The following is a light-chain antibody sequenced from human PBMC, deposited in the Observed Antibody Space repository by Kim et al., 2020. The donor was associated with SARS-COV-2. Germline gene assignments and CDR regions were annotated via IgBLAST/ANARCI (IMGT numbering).Light chain of an antibody. V-gene: IGLV3-19*01. Sequence: SSELTQEPAVSVALGQTVRITCQGDSPRSYYASWYQQKPGQAPVLVIYGKNKRPTGIRDRFSGSSSGNTASLTITGAQAEEEADYYCNSRDSSGNHLWVF. CDR3: NSRDSSGNHLWV. CDR1: SPRSYY. CDR2: GKN. J-gene: IGLJ3*02.